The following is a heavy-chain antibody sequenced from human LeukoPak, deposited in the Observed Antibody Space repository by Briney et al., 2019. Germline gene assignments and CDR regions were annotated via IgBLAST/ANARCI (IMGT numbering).Heavy chain of an antibody. D-gene: IGHD6-13*01. J-gene: IGHJ3*02. V-gene: IGHV3-30*02. CDR3: AKDRLGEDAGTRLSAFDI. CDR2: IRYDGSNK. CDR1: GFTFSSYG. Sequence: GGSLRLSCAASGFTFSSYGMHWVRQAPGKGLEWVAFIRYDGSNKYYADSVKGRFTISRDNSKNTLYLQMNSLRAEDTAVYYCAKDRLGEDAGTRLSAFDIWGQGTMVTVSS.